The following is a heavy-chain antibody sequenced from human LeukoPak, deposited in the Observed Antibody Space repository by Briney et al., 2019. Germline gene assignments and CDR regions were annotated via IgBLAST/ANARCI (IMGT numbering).Heavy chain of an antibody. J-gene: IGHJ6*03. Sequence: ASVKVSCKASGGTFSSYAISWVRQAPGQGLEWMGGIIPIFGTANYAQKFQGRVTITTDESTSTAYMELSSLRSEDTAVYYCARDGEYSSTLASPDDYYYYMDVWGKGTTVTVSS. CDR2: IIPIFGTA. V-gene: IGHV1-69*05. CDR3: ARDGEYSSTLASPDDYYYYMDV. CDR1: GGTFSSYA. D-gene: IGHD6-6*01.